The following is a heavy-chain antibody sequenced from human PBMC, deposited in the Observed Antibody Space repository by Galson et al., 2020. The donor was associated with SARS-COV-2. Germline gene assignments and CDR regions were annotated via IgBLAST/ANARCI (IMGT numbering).Heavy chain of an antibody. V-gene: IGHV3-11*06. D-gene: IGHD6-13*01. CDR1: EFTFSASA. J-gene: IGHJ6*03. CDR2: IIPSRTYP. Sequence: GRPLRPSCVAPEFTFSASAMTWFPKLPGKGREWFSSIIPSRTYPNYADPVKARFTIPRANPKNSLFLEMTSLRAGATALYLCARTGTPHYIDSYYFDVWGKGTTVTVSS. CDR3: ARTGTPHYIDSYYFDV.